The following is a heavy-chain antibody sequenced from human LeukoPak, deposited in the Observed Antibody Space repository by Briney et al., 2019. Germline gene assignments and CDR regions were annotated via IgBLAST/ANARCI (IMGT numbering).Heavy chain of an antibody. CDR1: GFTFSSYE. CDR2: ISSSGSTI. J-gene: IGHJ4*02. D-gene: IGHD3-10*01. Sequence: PGVSLRLSCAASGFTFSSYEMNWVRQAPGKGLEWVSYISSSGSTIYYADSVKGRFTISRDNAKNSLYLQMNSLRAEDTAVYYCTSLSPFMVRGVIRRDDYWGQGTLVTVSS. V-gene: IGHV3-48*03. CDR3: TSLSPFMVRGVIRRDDY.